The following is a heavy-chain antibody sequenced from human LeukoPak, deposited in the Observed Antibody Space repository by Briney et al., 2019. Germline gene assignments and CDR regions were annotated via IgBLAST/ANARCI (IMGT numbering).Heavy chain of an antibody. Sequence: ASVKVSCKASRNTFNRYAINWVRQAPGQGLEWMGWINTNTGKPTYAQGFTGRFAFSLDTSVSTAYLQINSLRAEDTAVYYCARGHFGTTGGWGQGTLVTVSS. CDR2: INTNTGKP. D-gene: IGHD1-1*01. CDR3: ARGHFGTTGG. V-gene: IGHV7-4-1*02. CDR1: RNTFNRYA. J-gene: IGHJ4*02.